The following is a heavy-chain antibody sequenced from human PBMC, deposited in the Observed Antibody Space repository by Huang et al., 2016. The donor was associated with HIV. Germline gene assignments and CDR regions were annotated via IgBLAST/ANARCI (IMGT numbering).Heavy chain of an antibody. V-gene: IGHV3-74*01. CDR1: GFSISSYW. J-gene: IGHJ4*02. CDR3: ARDPRIQSWLNFFDY. CDR2: INSDRSST. D-gene: IGHD3-22*01. Sequence: EVQLVESGGGLVQPGGSLRLSCAASGFSISSYWMHWVRQAPGKGLVGGSRINSDRSSTSDADSVKGRFTISRDNAKNTLYLQMNSLRAEDTAVYYCARDPRIQSWLNFFDYWGQGTLVSVSS.